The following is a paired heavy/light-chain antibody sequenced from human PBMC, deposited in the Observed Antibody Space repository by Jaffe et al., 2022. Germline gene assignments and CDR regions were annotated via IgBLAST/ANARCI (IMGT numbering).Light chain of an antibody. CDR3: QAWDTTTAV. CDR1: KLGDKY. CDR2: ENR. J-gene: IGLJ2*01. Sequence: SYELSQPPSVSVPPGQTASITCSGDKLGDKYTSWYQQKAGQSPVLVIQENRRRPSGIPDRFSGSKSGNTATLTISGTQPVDEADYYCQAWDTTTAVFGGGTKLTVL. V-gene: IGLV3-1*01.
Heavy chain of an antibody. J-gene: IGHJ4*02. D-gene: IGHD1-26*01. CDR2: IDYRGNT. CDR1: GGSITNYY. CDR3: ARVRGSTNNQYFDS. Sequence: QVQLQESGPGLVDPSETLSLTCTVSGGSITNYYWSWVRQPPGKALEWIGYIDYRGNTNYIPSLKDRVIILVDTSKNEVSLKLGSVTVADAAVYYCARVRGSTNNQYFDSWGQGKLVIVSP. V-gene: IGHV4-59*12.